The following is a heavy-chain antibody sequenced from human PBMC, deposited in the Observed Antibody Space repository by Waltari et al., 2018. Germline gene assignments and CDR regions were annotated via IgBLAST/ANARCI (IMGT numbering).Heavy chain of an antibody. CDR2: INRDGSN. CDR3: ARVGDYHGSGRFGLDV. D-gene: IGHD3-10*01. V-gene: IGHV4-34*01. J-gene: IGHJ6*02. Sequence: QVQLQQWGAGLLKPSETLSLPCAVYDGPFSGYFWSWIRQSPGKGLEWIGQINRDGSNIYNPSLKSRVAMSVDTLKSQISLRLTSVTAADAAVYYCARVGDYHGSGRFGLDVWGQGTRVTVSS. CDR1: DGPFSGYF.